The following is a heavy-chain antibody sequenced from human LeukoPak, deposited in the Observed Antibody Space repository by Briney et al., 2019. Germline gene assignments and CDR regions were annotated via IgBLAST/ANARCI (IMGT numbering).Heavy chain of an antibody. J-gene: IGHJ4*02. Sequence: QTLSLSCAISGDSVSNNGVTWGWIRQSPTRGLEWLGRTYYRSKWYFDYAVSVNSRITINPDTSKNQLSLQLNSVTPDDTAVYYCARERGSPTWFDYWGQGTLVTVSS. D-gene: IGHD1-26*01. CDR1: GDSVSNNGVT. CDR3: ARERGSPTWFDY. V-gene: IGHV6-1*01. CDR2: TYYRSKWYF.